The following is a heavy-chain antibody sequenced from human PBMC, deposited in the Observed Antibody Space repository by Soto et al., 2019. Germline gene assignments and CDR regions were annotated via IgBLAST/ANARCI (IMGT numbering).Heavy chain of an antibody. CDR2: MNPNSGNT. J-gene: IGHJ6*04. D-gene: IGHD3-3*01. CDR1: GYTFTIYD. CDR3: ARASQIFDFWSGYCMDV. V-gene: IGHV1-8*01. Sequence: ASVKVSCKASGYTFTIYDINWVRQATGQGLEWMGWMNPNSGNTGYAQKFQGRVTMTRNTSISTAYMELSSLRSEDTAVYYCARASQIFDFWSGYCMDVWGKGTTVTVSS.